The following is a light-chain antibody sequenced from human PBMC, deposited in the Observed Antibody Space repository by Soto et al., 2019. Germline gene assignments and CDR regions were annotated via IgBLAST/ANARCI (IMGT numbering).Light chain of an antibody. J-gene: IGKJ2*01. CDR3: QQYHNCPAFMYT. CDR1: QTISTN. V-gene: IGKV3-15*01. CDR2: GTS. Sequence: EILMTQSPPTLSLSPGERATLSCRASQTISTNLAWYQQKTGQAPRLLIYGTSTMATGIPVMFSGSGSGTECTLTIISLQSEDFAVYACQQYHNCPAFMYTFGQGTTVEIK.